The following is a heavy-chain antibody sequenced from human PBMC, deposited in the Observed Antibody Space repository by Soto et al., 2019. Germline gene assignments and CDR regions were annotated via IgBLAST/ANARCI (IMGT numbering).Heavy chain of an antibody. CDR3: ARDIRSFYYDSSGYSYSGGSFAY. Sequence: ASVKVSCKASGYTFTSYYMHWVRQAPGQGLEWMGIINPSGGSTSYAQKFQGRVTMTRDTSTSTVYMELSSLRSEDTAVYYCARDIRSFYYDSSGYSYSGGSFAYWGQGTLVPVSS. CDR1: GYTFTSYY. J-gene: IGHJ4*02. CDR2: INPSGGST. D-gene: IGHD3-22*01. V-gene: IGHV1-46*01.